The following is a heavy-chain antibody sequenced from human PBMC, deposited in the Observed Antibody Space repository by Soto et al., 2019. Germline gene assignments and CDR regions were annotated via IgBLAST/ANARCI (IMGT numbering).Heavy chain of an antibody. CDR2: IILIFGTA. CDR1: GGTFSSYA. CDR3: ARVCVDYGDCYYGMDV. V-gene: IGHV1-69*12. D-gene: IGHD4-17*01. Sequence: QVQLVQSGAEVKKPGSSVKVSCKASGGTFSSYAISWVRQAPGQGLEWMGGIILIFGTANYAQKFQGRVTITADESTSTAYMELSSLRSEDTAVYYCARVCVDYGDCYYGMDVWGQGTTVTVSS. J-gene: IGHJ6*02.